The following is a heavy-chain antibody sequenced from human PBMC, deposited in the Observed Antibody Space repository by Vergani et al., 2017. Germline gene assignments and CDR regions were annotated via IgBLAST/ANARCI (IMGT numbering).Heavy chain of an antibody. Sequence: QVQLVQSGAEVKKPGASVKVSCKASGYTFTSYGISWVRQAPGQGLEWMGWISAYNGNTNYAQKLQGRVTMTTDTSTSTAYMELRSLRSDDTAVYYCAGGPYYYDSSGYPTGFDYWGQGTLVTVSS. CDR1: GYTFTSYG. J-gene: IGHJ4*02. V-gene: IGHV1-18*04. D-gene: IGHD3-22*01. CDR2: ISAYNGNT. CDR3: AGGPYYYDSSGYPTGFDY.